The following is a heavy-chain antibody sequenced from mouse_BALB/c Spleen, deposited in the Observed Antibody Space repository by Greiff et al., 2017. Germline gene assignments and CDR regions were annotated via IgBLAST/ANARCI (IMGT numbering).Heavy chain of an antibody. D-gene: IGHD2-14*01. CDR3: ARDEGLYYRYACFAY. Sequence: EVQLQQSGPGLVKPSQSLSLTCSVTGYSITSGYYWNWIRQFPGNKLEWMGYISNDGSNNYNPSLKNRISITRDPSKNQFFLKLNSVTTEDTATYYCARDEGLYYRYACFAYWGQGTLVTVSA. CDR1: GYSITSGYY. CDR2: ISNDGSN. J-gene: IGHJ3*01. V-gene: IGHV3-6*02.